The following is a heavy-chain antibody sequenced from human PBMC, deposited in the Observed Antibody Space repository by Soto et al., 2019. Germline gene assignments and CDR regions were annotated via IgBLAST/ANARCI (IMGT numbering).Heavy chain of an antibody. CDR3: ARSSSGWYGYYYGMDV. V-gene: IGHV1-2*04. J-gene: IGHJ6*02. D-gene: IGHD6-19*01. CDR1: GYTFTGYY. CDR2: INPNSGGT. Sequence: ASVKVSCKASGYTFTGYYMHWVRQAPGQGLEWMGWINPNSGGTNYAQKFQGWVTMTRDTSISTAYMELSRLRSDDTAVYYCARSSSGWYGYYYGMDVWGQGTTVTVSS.